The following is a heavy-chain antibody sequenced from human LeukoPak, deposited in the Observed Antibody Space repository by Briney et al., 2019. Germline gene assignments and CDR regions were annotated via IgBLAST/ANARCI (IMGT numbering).Heavy chain of an antibody. CDR1: GFTFSNYG. CDR3: AKVACSITSCYFTDY. J-gene: IGHJ4*02. V-gene: IGHV3-30*02. CDR2: IRYDGSTK. Sequence: PGGSLRLSCAASGFTFSNYGMHWVRQAPGKGLEWVAFIRYDGSTKYYADSVKGRFTISRDSSKNTLFLQMDSLRAEGTAVYYCAKVACSITSCYFTDYWGQGTVVTVSS. D-gene: IGHD2-2*01.